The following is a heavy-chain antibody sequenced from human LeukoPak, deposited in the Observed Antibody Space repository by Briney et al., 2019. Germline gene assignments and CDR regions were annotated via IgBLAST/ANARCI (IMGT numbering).Heavy chain of an antibody. D-gene: IGHD4-17*01. CDR2: IYYSGST. Sequence: SETLSLTCTVSGGSISSYYWSWIRQPPGKGLEWIGYIYYSGSTNYNPSLKSRVTISVDTSKNQFSLKLSSVTAADTAVYYCARAKDYGDYGGFDYWGQGTLVTVSS. J-gene: IGHJ4*02. CDR1: GGSISSYY. CDR3: ARAKDYGDYGGFDY. V-gene: IGHV4-59*01.